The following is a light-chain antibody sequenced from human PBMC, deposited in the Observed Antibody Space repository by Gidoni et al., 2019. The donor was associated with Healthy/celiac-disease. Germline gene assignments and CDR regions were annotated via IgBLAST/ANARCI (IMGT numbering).Light chain of an antibody. CDR3: HQYGSSPLT. V-gene: IGKV3-20*01. Sequence: EIVLTQSPGTLSLSPGERATLSCRASQSVSSSYLAWYQQKPGQAPRLLIYGASRMATGIPDRFSGSGSGTDFTLTISRLEPEDFAVYYCHQYGSSPLTFGGGTKVEIK. J-gene: IGKJ4*01. CDR1: QSVSSSY. CDR2: GAS.